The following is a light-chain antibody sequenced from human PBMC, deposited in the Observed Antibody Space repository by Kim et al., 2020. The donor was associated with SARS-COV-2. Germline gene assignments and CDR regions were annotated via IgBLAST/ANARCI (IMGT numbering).Light chain of an antibody. V-gene: IGKV1-5*01. Sequence: GDMITSTCRDRQSISRWLAWYQQKPGKAPNPLIYDASNLKSWVPSRFSGNGSGTDFTLTISSLQPEDFATYYCQQYISYGTFGQGTKVDIK. CDR1: QSISRW. CDR2: DAS. J-gene: IGKJ1*01. CDR3: QQYISYGT.